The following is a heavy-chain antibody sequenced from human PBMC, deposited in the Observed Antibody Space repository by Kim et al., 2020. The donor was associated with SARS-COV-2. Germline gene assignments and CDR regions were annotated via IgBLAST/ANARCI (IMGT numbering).Heavy chain of an antibody. Sequence: SETLSLTCTVSGGSISSSSYYWGWIRQPPGKGLEWIGSIYYSGSTYYNPSLKSRVTISVDTSKNQFSLKLSSVTAADTAVYYCANSLVDRLGHKWELNYFDYWGQGTLVTVSS. V-gene: IGHV4-39*01. D-gene: IGHD1-26*01. J-gene: IGHJ4*02. CDR2: IYYSGST. CDR1: GGSISSSSYY. CDR3: ANSLVDRLGHKWELNYFDY.